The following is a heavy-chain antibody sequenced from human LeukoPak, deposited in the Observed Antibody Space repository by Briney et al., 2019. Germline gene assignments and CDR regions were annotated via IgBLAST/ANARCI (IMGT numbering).Heavy chain of an antibody. CDR3: ARAYGDYPY. CDR1: DGSFSGSY. J-gene: IGHJ4*02. D-gene: IGHD4-17*01. CDR2: INHSGSA. V-gene: IGHV4-34*01. Sequence: SETLSLTCAVYDGSFSGSYCTWIRQPPGKGLEWIGEINHSGSADYNPSLKSRVTISVDTSKNQFSLKLSSVTAADTAVYYCARAYGDYPYWGQGTLVTVSS.